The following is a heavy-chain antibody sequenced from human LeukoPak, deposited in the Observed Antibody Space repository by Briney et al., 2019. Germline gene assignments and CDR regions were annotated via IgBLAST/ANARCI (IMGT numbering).Heavy chain of an antibody. CDR1: GYTFTGYY. CDR3: ARDRRYYDSSGYLSLYDY. V-gene: IGHV1-2*02. Sequence: ASVKVSCKASGYTFTGYYMHWVRQAPGQGLEWMGWINPNSGGTNYAQKFQGRVTMTRDTSISTAYMELSRLRSDDTAVHHCARDRRYYDSSGYLSLYDYWGQGTLVTVSS. D-gene: IGHD3-22*01. CDR2: INPNSGGT. J-gene: IGHJ4*02.